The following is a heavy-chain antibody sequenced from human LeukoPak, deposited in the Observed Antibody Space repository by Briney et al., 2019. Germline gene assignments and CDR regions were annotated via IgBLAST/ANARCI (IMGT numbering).Heavy chain of an antibody. Sequence: ASVKVSCTASGYSFSDFYIHWLRQAPGQGLEWLGWINPNSGGTNFAQYFQGRVTMTRDTSTSTVYMELSSLRSDDTAVYYCARPLGSLKEYWWFDPWGQGTLVTVSS. CDR2: INPNSGGT. V-gene: IGHV1-2*02. CDR3: ARPLGSLKEYWWFDP. D-gene: IGHD2/OR15-2a*01. CDR1: GYSFSDFY. J-gene: IGHJ5*02.